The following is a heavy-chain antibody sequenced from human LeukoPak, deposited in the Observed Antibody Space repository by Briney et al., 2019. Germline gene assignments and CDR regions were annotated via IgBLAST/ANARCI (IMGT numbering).Heavy chain of an antibody. CDR3: AREIFNAPTPGAY. CDR2: VHRSGST. D-gene: IGHD2-15*01. Sequence: SETLSLTCAVSMDSTNGNYWSWVRQSPGKGLEWIGEVHRSGSTNYQPSLKSRVTISIDRSKDQISLDLTSVTAADTAVYYCAREIFNAPTPGAYWGQGILVTVS. CDR1: MDSTNGNY. J-gene: IGHJ4*02. V-gene: IGHV4-4*02.